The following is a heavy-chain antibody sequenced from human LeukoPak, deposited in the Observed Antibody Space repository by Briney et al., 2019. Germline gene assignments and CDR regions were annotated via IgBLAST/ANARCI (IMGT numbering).Heavy chain of an antibody. CDR2: INHSGST. J-gene: IGHJ4*02. V-gene: IGHV4-34*01. CDR1: GGSFSGYY. CDR3: ASPRGYSGYDNFDY. Sequence: KPSETLSLTCAVYGGSFSGYYWSWICQPPGKGLEWIGEINHSGSTNYNPSLKSRVTISVDTSKNQFSLKLSSVTAADTAVYYCASPRGYSGYDNFDYWGQGTLVTVSS. D-gene: IGHD5-12*01.